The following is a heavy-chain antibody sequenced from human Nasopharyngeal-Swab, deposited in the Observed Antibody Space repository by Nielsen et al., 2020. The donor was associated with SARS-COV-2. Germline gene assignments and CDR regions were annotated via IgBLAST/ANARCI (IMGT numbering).Heavy chain of an antibody. Sequence: GGSLRLSCAASGFTFSSYSMNWVRQAQGKGLEWVSYISSSSSTIYYADSVKGRFTISRDNAKNSLYLQMNSLRAEDTAVYYCARRYSGYEDYFDYWGQGTLVTVSS. CDR3: ARRYSGYEDYFDY. J-gene: IGHJ4*02. CDR1: GFTFSSYS. D-gene: IGHD5-12*01. V-gene: IGHV3-48*04. CDR2: ISSSSSTI.